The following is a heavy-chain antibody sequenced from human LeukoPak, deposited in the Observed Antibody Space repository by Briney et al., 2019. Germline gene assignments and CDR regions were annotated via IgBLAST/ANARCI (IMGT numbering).Heavy chain of an antibody. Sequence: PGGSLRLSCAASGFTFSSYGMHWVRQAPGKGLEWVAFIRDDGSNKYYADSVKGRFTISRDNSKNTLYLQMNSLRAEDTAVYYCAKDALVSGSYLEYFQHWGQGTLVTVSS. J-gene: IGHJ1*01. CDR3: AKDALVSGSYLEYFQH. D-gene: IGHD1-26*01. CDR2: IRDDGSNK. CDR1: GFTFSSYG. V-gene: IGHV3-30*02.